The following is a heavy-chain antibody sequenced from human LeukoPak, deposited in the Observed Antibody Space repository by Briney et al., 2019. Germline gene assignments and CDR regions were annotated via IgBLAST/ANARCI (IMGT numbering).Heavy chain of an antibody. J-gene: IGHJ4*02. V-gene: IGHV3-23*01. Sequence: GGSLRLSCAASGFTFSSYAMSWVRQAPGKGLEWVSAISDSGGSTYYAGSVKGRFTISRDNSKNTLYLQMNSLRAEDTAVYYCAKSLVWVVVPAAMMNWGQGTLVTVSS. CDR2: ISDSGGST. CDR3: AKSLVWVVVPAAMMN. D-gene: IGHD2-2*01. CDR1: GFTFSSYA.